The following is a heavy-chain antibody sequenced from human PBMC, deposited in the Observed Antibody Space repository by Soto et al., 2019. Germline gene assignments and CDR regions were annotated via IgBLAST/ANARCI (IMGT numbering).Heavy chain of an antibody. J-gene: IGHJ6*02. V-gene: IGHV1-46*01. CDR1: GYPFTSYC. CDR3: ARDTCSGGSCYSGLWYYYYGMDV. D-gene: IGHD2-15*01. CDR2: LNPTGGST. Sequence: GASVKVSCKASGYPFTSYCMHWLRQAPGQGLEWMGVLNPTGGSTTYAQNFQGRVTMTRDTSTSTVYVELGSLRSGDTAVYYCARDTCSGGSCYSGLWYYYYGMDVWGQGTTVTVSS.